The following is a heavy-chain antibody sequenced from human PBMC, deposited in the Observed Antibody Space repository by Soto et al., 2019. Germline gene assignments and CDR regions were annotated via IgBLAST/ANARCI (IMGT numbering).Heavy chain of an antibody. J-gene: IGHJ5*01. V-gene: IGHV3-15*07. CDR1: GFIFANAW. Sequence: GGSLRLSCVGSGFIFANAWMNWVRQAPGKGLEWVGRLKSKYVGGTTDYGAPVKGRFTISRDDSKNTLYLQMDSLRIEDTAIYYVQRIIGQSAAGGSCGHVTLVTVSS. CDR3: QRIIGQSAAGGS. CDR2: LKSKYVGGTT. D-gene: IGHD6-13*01.